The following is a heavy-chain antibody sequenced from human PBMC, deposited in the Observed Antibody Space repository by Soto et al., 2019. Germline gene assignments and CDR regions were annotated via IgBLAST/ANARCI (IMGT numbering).Heavy chain of an antibody. V-gene: IGHV1-69*08. CDR3: ARDLPATTDLLEGWYFDL. CDR2: IIPILGIA. J-gene: IGHJ2*01. Sequence: QVQLVQSGAEVKKPGSSVKVSCKASGGTFSSYTISWVRQAPGQGLEWMGRIIPILGIANYAQKFQGRVTITADKPTSTAYMELSSLRSEDTAVYYCARDLPATTDLLEGWYFDLWGRGTLVTVSS. CDR1: GGTFSSYT. D-gene: IGHD1-1*01.